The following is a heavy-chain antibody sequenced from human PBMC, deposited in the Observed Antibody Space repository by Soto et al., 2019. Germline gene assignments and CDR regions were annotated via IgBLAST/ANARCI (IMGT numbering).Heavy chain of an antibody. D-gene: IGHD3-22*01. Sequence: QVQLQESGPGLVKPSETLSLTCTVSGGSVSSGSYYWSWIRQPPGKGLEWIGYIYYSGSTNYNPSLQSRVTISVDTSKNQFSLKLSSVTAADTAVYYCARVAVSGYYHYPWYYYGMDVWGQGTTVTVSS. CDR3: ARVAVSGYYHYPWYYYGMDV. CDR2: IYYSGST. J-gene: IGHJ6*02. CDR1: GGSVSSGSYY. V-gene: IGHV4-61*01.